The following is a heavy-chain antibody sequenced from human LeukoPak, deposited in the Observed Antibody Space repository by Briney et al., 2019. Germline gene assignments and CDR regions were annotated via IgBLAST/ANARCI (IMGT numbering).Heavy chain of an antibody. D-gene: IGHD3-10*01. CDR2: IAYDGSNK. V-gene: IGHV3-30*18. Sequence: GRSLRLSCAASGFTFSSYGMHWVRQAPGKGLERVAVIAYDGSNKYYGDSVKGRFTISRDNSKNTVYLQMNSPRAEDTAVYHCAKDRWLGDLDYGMDVWGKGTTVTVSS. CDR1: GFTFSSYG. J-gene: IGHJ6*04. CDR3: AKDRWLGDLDYGMDV.